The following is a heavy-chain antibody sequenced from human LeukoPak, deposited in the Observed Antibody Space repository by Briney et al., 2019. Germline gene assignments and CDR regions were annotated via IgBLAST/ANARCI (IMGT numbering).Heavy chain of an antibody. J-gene: IGHJ4*02. Sequence: SETLSLTCTVSGGSIGSLTYYWGWIRQPPGKGLEWIASIYYSGTTYYSPSLKSRVAISVNRSNNQFSLRLSSVTAADTAVYFCTGYSAGWSSGGGYWGQGTVATVSS. CDR2: IYYSGTT. V-gene: IGHV4-39*01. D-gene: IGHD6-19*01. CDR3: TGYSAGWSSGGGY. CDR1: GGSIGSLTYY.